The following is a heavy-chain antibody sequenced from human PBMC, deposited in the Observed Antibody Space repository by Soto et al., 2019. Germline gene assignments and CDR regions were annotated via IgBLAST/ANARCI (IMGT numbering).Heavy chain of an antibody. CDR1: GGSIRTAAYY. D-gene: IGHD1-1*01. Sequence: HLQESGPGLVKSFETLSLTCSVSGGSIRTAAYYWSWIRQRPGKALEWIGNIFHSGSTSFSSSLRSRVKISIDTSKNQFSLDLSSVSAADTAIYFCARTLRSGNLRFDYWGQGTLVTVSS. J-gene: IGHJ4*02. V-gene: IGHV4-31*03. CDR2: IFHSGST. CDR3: ARTLRSGNLRFDY.